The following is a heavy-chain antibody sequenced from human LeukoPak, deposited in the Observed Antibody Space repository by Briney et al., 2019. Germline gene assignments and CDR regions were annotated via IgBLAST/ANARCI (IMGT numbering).Heavy chain of an antibody. CDR3: TTERFAATPGY. D-gene: IGHD2-15*01. Sequence: GGSLRLSCAASGFTFGNAWMSWVRQAPAKGLEWVGRIKSKTDGGTTDYAAPVKGRFTISRDDSKNTLYLQMNSLKTEDTAVYYCTTERFAATPGYWGQGTLVTVSS. CDR2: IKSKTDGGTT. J-gene: IGHJ4*02. V-gene: IGHV3-15*01. CDR1: GFTFGNAW.